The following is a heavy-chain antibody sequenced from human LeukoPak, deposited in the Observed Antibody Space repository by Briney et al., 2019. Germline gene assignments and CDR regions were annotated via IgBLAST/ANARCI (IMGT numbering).Heavy chain of an antibody. J-gene: IGHJ4*02. CDR3: ARVHYGDSGLGSDIFDY. D-gene: IGHD4-17*01. CDR1: GGSISSYY. Sequence: SETLSLTCAVSGGSISSYYWNWIRQPPGKGLEWIGYIYYSGSTNYNSSLKSRVTISLDTSKNQFSLRLSSVTAADTAVYYCARVHYGDSGLGSDIFDYWGQGTLVTVSS. V-gene: IGHV4-59*12. CDR2: IYYSGST.